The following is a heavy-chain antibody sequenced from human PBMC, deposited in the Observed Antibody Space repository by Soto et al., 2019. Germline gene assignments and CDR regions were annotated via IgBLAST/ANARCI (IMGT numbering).Heavy chain of an antibody. CDR2: ISGSGNYT. CDR1: GFTFSTYS. J-gene: IGHJ3*02. CDR3: AREVDTAMGNEASDI. D-gene: IGHD5-18*01. Sequence: GSLRLSCAASGFTFSTYSMNWVRQAPGKGLEWVSSISGSGNYTHYADFLRGRFTISRDNAKTSLYLQMNSLRVEDTAIYYCAREVDTAMGNEASDIWGQGTLVTVSS. V-gene: IGHV3-21*01.